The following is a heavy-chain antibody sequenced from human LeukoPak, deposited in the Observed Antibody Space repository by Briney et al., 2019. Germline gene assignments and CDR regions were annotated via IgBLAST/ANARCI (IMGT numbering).Heavy chain of an antibody. D-gene: IGHD1-26*01. V-gene: IGHV3-49*04. CDR3: TRDPIPVGATAEGY. J-gene: IGHJ4*02. Sequence: GGSLRLSCTASGFTFGDYAMSWVRQAPGKGLKGVGCIRSKAYGGTTEYAASVKGRFTISRDDSKSIDYLQMNSLKTEDKAVYYCTRDPIPVGATAEGYWGQGTLVTVSS. CDR1: GFTFGDYA. CDR2: IRSKAYGGTT.